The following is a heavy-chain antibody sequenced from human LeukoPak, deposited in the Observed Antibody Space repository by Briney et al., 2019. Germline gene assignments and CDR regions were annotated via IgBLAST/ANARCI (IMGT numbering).Heavy chain of an antibody. Sequence: GGSLRLSCVASGFTFSNYWMHWVRQVPGKGLVWVSRINLDGSTTTYADSVKGRFTISRDNADNTMFLQMNSVRDEDTAVYYCATKQWLAPPPDSWGQGTPVTVSS. V-gene: IGHV3-74*01. D-gene: IGHD6-19*01. CDR3: ATKQWLAPPPDS. CDR1: GFTFSNYW. J-gene: IGHJ4*02. CDR2: INLDGSTT.